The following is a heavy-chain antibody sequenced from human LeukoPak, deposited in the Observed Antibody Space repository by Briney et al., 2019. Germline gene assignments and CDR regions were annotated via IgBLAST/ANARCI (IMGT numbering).Heavy chain of an antibody. Sequence: GGSLRLSCAASGFTFSPYSMNWVRQAPGKGLEWVSYISGTSSTKYYADSVQGRFTISRDNAKNSLYLQLNSLTDEDTAVYYCATDQVTVAPRGYWGQGTLVTVSS. D-gene: IGHD6-19*01. CDR2: ISGTSSTK. V-gene: IGHV3-48*02. J-gene: IGHJ4*02. CDR1: GFTFSPYS. CDR3: ATDQVTVAPRGY.